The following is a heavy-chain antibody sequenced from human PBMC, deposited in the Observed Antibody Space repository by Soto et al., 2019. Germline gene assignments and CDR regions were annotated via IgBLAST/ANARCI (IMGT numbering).Heavy chain of an antibody. Sequence: QLQLQESGPGLVKPSETLSLTCTVSGGSISSTSYYWGWIRQLPGKGLEWIGIIYNSGTTHYNPSLNSRVTIAVDTSKNQFSPKLSSVTAADTAVYYCARAVYNWNYYYMDVWGKGTTVTVSS. J-gene: IGHJ6*03. CDR3: ARAVYNWNYYYMDV. CDR2: IYNSGTT. D-gene: IGHD1-20*01. CDR1: GGSISSTSYY. V-gene: IGHV4-39*01.